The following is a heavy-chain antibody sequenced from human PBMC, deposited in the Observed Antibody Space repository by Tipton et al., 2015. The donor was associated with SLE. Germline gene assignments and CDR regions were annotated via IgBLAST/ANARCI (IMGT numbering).Heavy chain of an antibody. CDR1: GGSFSGYY. J-gene: IGHJ3*02. CDR2: INHSGST. V-gene: IGHV4-34*01. Sequence: LRLSCAVYGGSFSGYYWSWIRQPPGKGLEWIGEINHSGSTNYNQSLKSLFTISVDTSKNQFSLKLSSVTAADTAVYYCASTGDDAFDIWGQGTMVTVSS. CDR3: ASTGDDAFDI. D-gene: IGHD7-27*01.